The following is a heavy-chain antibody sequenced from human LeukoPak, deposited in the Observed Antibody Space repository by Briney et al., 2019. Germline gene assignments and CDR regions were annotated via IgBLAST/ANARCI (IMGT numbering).Heavy chain of an antibody. CDR2: IYYSRST. J-gene: IGHJ3*02. V-gene: IGHV4-59*01. Sequence: SETLSLTCNVSGGSISSYYWSWIRQAPGKGLEWIGYIYYSRSTNYNPPLKSRVTISVDTSKNQFSLKLSSVTAADTAVYYCAREGLRWGSGAFDIWGQGTMVTVSS. CDR3: AREGLRWGSGAFDI. CDR1: GGSISSYY. D-gene: IGHD4-23*01.